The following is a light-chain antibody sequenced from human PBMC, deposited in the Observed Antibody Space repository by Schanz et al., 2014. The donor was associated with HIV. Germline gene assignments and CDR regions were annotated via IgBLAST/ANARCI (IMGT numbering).Light chain of an antibody. V-gene: IGLV1-40*01. Sequence: QSVLTQPPSVSGAPGQRVTISCAGSSSNIGAGYDVHWYHHLPGSAPKLLISGNNNRPSGVPDRFSGSKSGTSASLAITGLQAEDEADYYCQSFDRSLGRVVFGGGTKLTVL. CDR3: QSFDRSLGRVV. J-gene: IGLJ2*01. CDR2: GNN. CDR1: SSNIGAGYD.